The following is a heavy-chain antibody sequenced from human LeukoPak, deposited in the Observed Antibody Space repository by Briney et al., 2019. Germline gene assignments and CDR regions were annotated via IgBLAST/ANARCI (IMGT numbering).Heavy chain of an antibody. D-gene: IGHD3-22*01. V-gene: IGHV4-34*01. CDR3: ARYHDSSGYSDY. CDR2: INHSGST. J-gene: IGHJ4*02. CDR1: GGSFSGYY. Sequence: SETLSLTCAVYGGSFSGYYWSWIRQPPGKGLEWIGEINHSGSTNYNPSLKSRATISVDTSKNQFSLKLSSVTAADTAVYYCARYHDSSGYSDYWGQGTLVTVSS.